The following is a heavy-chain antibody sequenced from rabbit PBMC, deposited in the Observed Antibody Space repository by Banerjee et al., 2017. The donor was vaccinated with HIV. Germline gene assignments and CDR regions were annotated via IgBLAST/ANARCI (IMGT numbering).Heavy chain of an antibody. CDR3: AREVASSNLPFNL. D-gene: IGHD1-1*01. Sequence: EESGGDLVKPEGSLTLTCTASGFSFSSSYWICWVRQAPGKGPEWIACIYNGDGSTYYASWAKGRFTISKTSSTTVTLQMTSLTAADTATYFCAREVASSNLPFNLWGPGTLVTVS. CDR2: IYNGDGST. J-gene: IGHJ4*01. CDR1: GFSFSSSYW. V-gene: IGHV1S45*01.